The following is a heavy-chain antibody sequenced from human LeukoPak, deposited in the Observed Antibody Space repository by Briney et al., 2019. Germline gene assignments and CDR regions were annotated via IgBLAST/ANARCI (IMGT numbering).Heavy chain of an antibody. J-gene: IGHJ5*02. V-gene: IGHV4-4*07. CDR2: IYTSGSI. CDR1: GGSISGYY. D-gene: IGHD3-22*01. Sequence: SETLSLTCTVSGGSISGYYWSWIRQPAGKGLEWLGRIYTSGSINYNPSLKSRVTVSVDTSKNQFSLKLSSVTAADTAVYYCARTIHRITMSGWFDPWGQGTLVTVSS. CDR3: ARTIHRITMSGWFDP.